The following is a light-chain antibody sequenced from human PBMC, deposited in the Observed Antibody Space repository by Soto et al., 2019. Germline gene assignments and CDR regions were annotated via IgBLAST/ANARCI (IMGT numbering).Light chain of an antibody. CDR2: RTS. Sequence: EIVMTQSPATLPVSPGERATLSCRASQGVSSDLAWYQQKPGQPPRLLIYRTSTRATGIPARFSGSGSGTEFTLTISSMQSEDFAVYYCQQYYNWLTFGGGTKVDIK. V-gene: IGKV3-15*01. CDR1: QGVSSD. CDR3: QQYYNWLT. J-gene: IGKJ4*01.